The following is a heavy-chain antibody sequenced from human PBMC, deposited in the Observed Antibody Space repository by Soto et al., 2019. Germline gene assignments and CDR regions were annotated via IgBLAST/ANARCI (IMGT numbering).Heavy chain of an antibody. CDR2: IDWDDDK. J-gene: IGHJ6*02. Sequence: SGPTLVNPTQTLTLTGTFSGFSLSTSGMCVSWIRQPPGKALEWLARIDWDDDKYYSTSLKTRLTISKDTSKNQVVLTMTNMDPVDTATYYCARRRIAVAENYYYGMDVWGQGTTVTVSS. D-gene: IGHD6-19*01. CDR3: ARRRIAVAENYYYGMDV. V-gene: IGHV2-70*11. CDR1: GFSLSTSGMC.